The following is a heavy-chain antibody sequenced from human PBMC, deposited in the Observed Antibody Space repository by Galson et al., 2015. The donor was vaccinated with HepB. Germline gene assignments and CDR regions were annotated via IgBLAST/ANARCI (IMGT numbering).Heavy chain of an antibody. CDR1: GYTLTESS. CDR2: FDPEDGET. Sequence: SVKVSCKVSGYTLTESSMHWVRQAPGKGLEWMGSFDPEDGETVYAQKFKGRVTLTGDTSTDTAYMELSSLRSEDTAVYYCATPFGVGDDYFDSWGQGTLVPVSS. J-gene: IGHJ4*02. D-gene: IGHD3-10*01. CDR3: ATPFGVGDDYFDS. V-gene: IGHV1-24*01.